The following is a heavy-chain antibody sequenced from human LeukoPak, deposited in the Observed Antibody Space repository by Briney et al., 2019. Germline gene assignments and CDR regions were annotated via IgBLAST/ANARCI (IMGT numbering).Heavy chain of an antibody. CDR1: GFTFSNYA. D-gene: IGHD1-26*01. Sequence: PGGSLRLSCAASGFTFSNYAMSWVRQAPGKGLEWVSAISGSGGSTYYADSVKGRFTISRDNSKNTLYLQMNSLRAEDTAVYYCAKDQPEWWELPEPKLFDYWGQGTLVTVSS. CDR3: AKDQPEWWELPEPKLFDY. V-gene: IGHV3-23*01. J-gene: IGHJ4*02. CDR2: ISGSGGST.